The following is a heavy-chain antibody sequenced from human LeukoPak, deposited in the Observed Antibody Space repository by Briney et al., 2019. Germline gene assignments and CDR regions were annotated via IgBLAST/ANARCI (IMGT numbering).Heavy chain of an antibody. J-gene: IGHJ4*02. CDR2: INTDGSSS. Sequence: GGSLRLSCAASGFTFSSSAMSWVRQTPGKGLMWVSRINTDGSSSNYAGSVKGRFTISRDNAKNTLYLQMNSLRAEDTAVYYCARVYSYSDPMDHWGQGTLVTVSP. CDR1: GFTFSSSA. V-gene: IGHV3-74*01. D-gene: IGHD1-26*01. CDR3: ARVYSYSDPMDH.